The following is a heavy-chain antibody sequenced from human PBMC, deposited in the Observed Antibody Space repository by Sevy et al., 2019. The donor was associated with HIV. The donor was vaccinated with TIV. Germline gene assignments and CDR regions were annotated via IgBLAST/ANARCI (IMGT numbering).Heavy chain of an antibody. Sequence: GGSLRLSCAASGFTFSSNWMSWVRQAPGKGLEWVATIKQDGSEKYYVDSVKGRFTISRDNAKNSLYLQMNSLRAEDTAVYYCAREQGSLGYYYYYYGMDVWGQGTTVTVSS. CDR2: IKQDGSEK. CDR3: AREQGSLGYYYYYYGMDV. V-gene: IGHV3-7*01. J-gene: IGHJ6*02. CDR1: GFTFSSNW.